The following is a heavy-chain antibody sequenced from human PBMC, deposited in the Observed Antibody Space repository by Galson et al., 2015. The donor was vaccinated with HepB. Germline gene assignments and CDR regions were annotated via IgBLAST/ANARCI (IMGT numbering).Heavy chain of an antibody. V-gene: IGHV4-59*01. J-gene: IGHJ6*02. D-gene: IGHD3-3*01. CDR3: AGWSGSRYGMDV. CDR2: VYDSGST. CDR1: GGSISSYY. Sequence: SETLSLTCTVSGGSISSYYWSWIRQPPGKGLEWIGYVYDSGSTSYNPSLKSRVTISVDTSKSQLSLKLSSAAVADTAVYYCAGWSGSRYGMDVWGQGTTVTVSS.